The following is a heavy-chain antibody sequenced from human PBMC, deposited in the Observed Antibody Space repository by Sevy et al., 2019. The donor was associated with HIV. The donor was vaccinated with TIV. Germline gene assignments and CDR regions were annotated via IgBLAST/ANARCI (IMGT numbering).Heavy chain of an antibody. CDR2: ISSSSTI. V-gene: IGHV3-48*01. Sequence: GGSLRLSCAASGFTFSSYSMNWVRQAPGKGLEWVSYISSSSTIYYADSVKGRFTISRDNAKNSLYLQMNSLRAEDTAVYYCARESIADLDYWGQRTLVTVSS. CDR1: GFTFSSYS. J-gene: IGHJ4*02. D-gene: IGHD6-6*01. CDR3: ARESIADLDY.